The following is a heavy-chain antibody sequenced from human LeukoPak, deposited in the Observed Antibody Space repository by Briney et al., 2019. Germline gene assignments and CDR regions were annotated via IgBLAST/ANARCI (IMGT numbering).Heavy chain of an antibody. Sequence: GGSLRLSCAASGFTFDDYAMHWVRQAPGKGLEWVSGISWNSGSIGYADSVKGRFTISRDNAKNSLYLQMNSLRAEDTALYYCAKALTYYYDSSGQLKGAFDYWGQGTLVTVSS. V-gene: IGHV3-9*01. CDR2: ISWNSGSI. CDR1: GFTFDDYA. D-gene: IGHD3-22*01. CDR3: AKALTYYYDSSGQLKGAFDY. J-gene: IGHJ4*02.